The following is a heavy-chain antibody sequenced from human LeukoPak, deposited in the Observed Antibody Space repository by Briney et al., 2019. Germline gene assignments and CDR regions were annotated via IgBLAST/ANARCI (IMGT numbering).Heavy chain of an antibody. V-gene: IGHV3-21*01. J-gene: IGHJ4*02. CDR1: GFTFSSYS. CDR2: ITSSSSYI. CDR3: ARFHSSGWFIDY. D-gene: IGHD6-19*01. Sequence: GGSLRLSCAASGFTFSSYSVNWVHQAPGKGLEWVSSITSSSSYIYYADSVKGRFTISRDNAKNSLYLQMNSLRAEDTAVYYCARFHSSGWFIDYWGQGTLVTVSS.